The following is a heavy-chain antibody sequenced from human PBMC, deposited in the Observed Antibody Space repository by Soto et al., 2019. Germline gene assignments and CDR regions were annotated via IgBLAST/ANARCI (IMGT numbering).Heavy chain of an antibody. D-gene: IGHD6-19*01. Sequence: QPGGSLRLSCAASGFTFDDYAMHWVRQAPGKGLEWVSLISWDGGSTYYADSVKGRFTISRDNSKNSLYLQMNSLRAEDTALYYCAKDYSSGWYGLDYWGQGTLVTVSS. V-gene: IGHV3-43D*04. CDR2: ISWDGGST. J-gene: IGHJ4*02. CDR1: GFTFDDYA. CDR3: AKDYSSGWYGLDY.